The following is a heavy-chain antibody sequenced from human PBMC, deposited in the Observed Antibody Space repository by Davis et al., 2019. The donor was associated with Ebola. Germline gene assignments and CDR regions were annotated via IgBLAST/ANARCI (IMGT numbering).Heavy chain of an antibody. CDR1: GFTFSRYT. CDR2: ISISSSYI. CDR3: AREADYYDSSGYSHYIDY. D-gene: IGHD3-22*01. V-gene: IGHV3-21*01. Sequence: GESLKISCAASGFTFSRYTMNWVRQAPGKGLEWVSSISISSSYIYYADSVKGAFTISRDNAKNSLYLQMNSLRAEDTAVYYCAREADYYDSSGYSHYIDYWGQGTLVTVSS. J-gene: IGHJ4*02.